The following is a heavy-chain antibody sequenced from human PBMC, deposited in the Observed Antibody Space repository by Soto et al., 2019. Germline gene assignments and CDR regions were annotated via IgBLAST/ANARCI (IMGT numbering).Heavy chain of an antibody. CDR2: IYHSGST. J-gene: IGHJ5*02. CDR3: ARGALLDP. V-gene: IGHV4-30-2*01. CDR1: GGTIHSGGSS. Sequence: TLSLTCAVSGGTIHSGGSSWSWIRQPPGKGLEWIGYIYHSGSTSYNPSLKSRATISLDTSENLFSLRLTSVTAADTAVYYCARGALLDPWGQGTLVTVSS.